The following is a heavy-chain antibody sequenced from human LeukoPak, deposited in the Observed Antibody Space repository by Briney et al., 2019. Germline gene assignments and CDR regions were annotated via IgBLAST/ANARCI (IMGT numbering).Heavy chain of an antibody. Sequence: GGSLRLSCAASGFTLSSYAMSWVCQAPGKGLELVSAISDSGNTYHADSVKGRFSISRDSSKNTLFLQMNRLRPEDAAVYYGAKAPVTTCRGAYCYPFDYWGQGTLVTVSS. CDR3: AKAPVTTCRGAYCYPFDY. J-gene: IGHJ4*02. CDR2: ISDSGNT. D-gene: IGHD2-21*01. CDR1: GFTLSSYA. V-gene: IGHV3-23*01.